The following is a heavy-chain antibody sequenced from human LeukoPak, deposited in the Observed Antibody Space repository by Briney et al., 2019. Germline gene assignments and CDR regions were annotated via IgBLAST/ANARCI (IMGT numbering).Heavy chain of an antibody. Sequence: GGSLRLSCAASGFTFSSYAMHWVRQAPGKGLEWVAVISYDGSNKYYADSVKGRFTISRDNSKNTLYLQMNSLRAEDTAVYYCARGLAEHYFVYWGQGTLVTVSS. CDR3: ARGLAEHYFVY. CDR2: ISYDGSNK. D-gene: IGHD2-15*01. J-gene: IGHJ4*02. V-gene: IGHV3-30-3*01. CDR1: GFTFSSYA.